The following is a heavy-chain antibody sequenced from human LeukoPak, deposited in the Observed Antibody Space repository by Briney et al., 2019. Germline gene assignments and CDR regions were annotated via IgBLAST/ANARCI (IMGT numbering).Heavy chain of an antibody. J-gene: IGHJ5*02. V-gene: IGHV1-46*01. Sequence: WASVKVSCTASGGTFSSYAISWVRQAPGQGLEWMGIINPSGGSTSYAQKFQGRVTMTRDMSTSTVYMELSSLRSEDTAVYYCARGGHIVVVPAAMELDPWGQGTLVTVSS. CDR3: ARGGHIVVVPAAMELDP. CDR1: GGTFSSYA. CDR2: INPSGGST. D-gene: IGHD2-2*01.